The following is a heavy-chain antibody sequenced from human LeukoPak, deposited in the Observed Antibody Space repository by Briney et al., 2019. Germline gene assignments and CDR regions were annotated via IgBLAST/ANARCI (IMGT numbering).Heavy chain of an antibody. D-gene: IGHD6-13*01. CDR3: ARRDIAAAGAFDY. V-gene: IGHV4-59*01. CDR1: GGSISSYY. Sequence: SETLSLTCTVSGGSISSYYWSWIRQPPGKGLEWIGYIYYSGSTNYNPSLKSRVTISVDTSKNQFSLKLSSVTAADTAVYYCARRDIAAAGAFDYWAREPWSPSPQ. J-gene: IGHJ4*02. CDR2: IYYSGST.